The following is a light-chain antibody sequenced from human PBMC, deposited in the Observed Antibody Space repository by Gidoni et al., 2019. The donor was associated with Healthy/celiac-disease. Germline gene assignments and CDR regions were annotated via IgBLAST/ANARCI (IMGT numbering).Light chain of an antibody. CDR2: DAS. Sequence: DIVLTQSTATLSLSPGERATLSCRASQSVSSYLAWYQQKPGQAPRLLIYDASNRATGIPARFSGSGSGTDFTLTISSLEPEDFAVYYCQQRSNWPPENLTFGGGTKVEIK. J-gene: IGKJ4*01. CDR1: QSVSSY. V-gene: IGKV3-11*01. CDR3: QQRSNWPPENLT.